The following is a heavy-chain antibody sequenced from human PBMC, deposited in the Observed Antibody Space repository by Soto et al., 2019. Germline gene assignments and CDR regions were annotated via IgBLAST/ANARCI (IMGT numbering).Heavy chain of an antibody. CDR1: GFTFNSYA. Sequence: EVQLLESGGGLVQPGGSLRLSCAASGFTFNSYAMNWVRQAPGKGLEWVSSVSGSGSNTYYADSVKGRFTISRDNAENXLYLQMNSLRAEDTALYYCAKDRMGYSGSGSPLDYWGQGTLVTVSS. D-gene: IGHD3-10*01. V-gene: IGHV3-23*01. J-gene: IGHJ4*02. CDR2: VSGSGSNT. CDR3: AKDRMGYSGSGSPLDY.